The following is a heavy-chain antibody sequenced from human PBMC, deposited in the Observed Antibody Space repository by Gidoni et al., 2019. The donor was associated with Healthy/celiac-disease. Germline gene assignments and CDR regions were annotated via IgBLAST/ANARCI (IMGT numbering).Heavy chain of an antibody. V-gene: IGHV3-11*06. CDR2: ISSSSSYT. CDR3: ARESIAAAGKVGNWFDP. Sequence: QVQLVESGGGLVKPGGSLRLSCAASGFPFSDYYMSWIRQAPGKGLEWVSYISSSSSYTNYADSVKGRFTISRDNAKNSLYLQMNSLRAEDTAVYYCARESIAAAGKVGNWFDPWGQGTLVTVSS. J-gene: IGHJ5*02. D-gene: IGHD6-13*01. CDR1: GFPFSDYY.